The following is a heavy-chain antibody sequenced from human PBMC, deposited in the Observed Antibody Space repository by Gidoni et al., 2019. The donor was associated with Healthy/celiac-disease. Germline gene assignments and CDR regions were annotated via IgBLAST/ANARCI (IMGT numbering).Heavy chain of an antibody. CDR2: IYPGDSDT. Sequence: EVQLGQSGAEVKKPGESLKISCKGSGYSFTSYWIGWVRQMPGKGWEWMGIIYPGDSDTRYSPSFQGQVTISADKSISTAYLQWSSLKASDTAMYYCARLGEGDIVLMVYAGAFDIWGQGTMVTVSS. J-gene: IGHJ3*02. CDR1: GYSFTSYW. D-gene: IGHD2-8*01. V-gene: IGHV5-51*03. CDR3: ARLGEGDIVLMVYAGAFDI.